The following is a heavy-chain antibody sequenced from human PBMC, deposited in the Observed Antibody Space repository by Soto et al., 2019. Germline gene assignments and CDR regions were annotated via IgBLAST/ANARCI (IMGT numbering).Heavy chain of an antibody. CDR3: ARAVCRVAIVCLAHLDV. J-gene: IGHJ6*02. V-gene: IGHV4-31*03. D-gene: IGHD3-9*01. CDR1: GGSISSGGYY. Sequence: QVQLQESGPGLVKPSQTLSLTCTVSGGSISSGGYYWSWIRQHPGKGLEWIGYIYYRGSTYYNPSLKGRVTISVDTSKNQFSLKLSSVTAADTTVYYCARAVCRVAIVCLAHLDVWGQGTTVTVS. CDR2: IYYRGST.